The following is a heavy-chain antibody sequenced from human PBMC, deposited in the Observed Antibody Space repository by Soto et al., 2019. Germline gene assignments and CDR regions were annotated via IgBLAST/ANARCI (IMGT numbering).Heavy chain of an antibody. Sequence: GESLKIFCKGSGYSFINYWIGWVRQMPGKGLELMGIIYPGDSDTRYSPSFEGQVTISLDKSISTAYLQWSSLKASDTAIYYCARGATGDSHFNDLDVWGQGTTVTVSS. CDR2: IYPGDSDT. CDR3: ARGATGDSHFNDLDV. V-gene: IGHV5-51*01. D-gene: IGHD1-26*01. CDR1: GYSFINYW. J-gene: IGHJ6*02.